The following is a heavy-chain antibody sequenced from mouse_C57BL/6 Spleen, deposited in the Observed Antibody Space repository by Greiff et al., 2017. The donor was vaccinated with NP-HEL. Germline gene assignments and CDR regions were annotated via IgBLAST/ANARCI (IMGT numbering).Heavy chain of an antibody. CDR3: AREDDYGYAMDY. Sequence: EVKLVESGGGLVKPGGSLKLSCAASGFTFSSYAMSWVRQTPEKRLEWVATISDGGSYTYYPDNVKGRFTISRDNAKHNLYLQMSHLKSEDTAMYYCAREDDYGYAMDYWGQGTSVTVSS. CDR1: GFTFSSYA. V-gene: IGHV5-4*01. CDR2: ISDGGSYT. J-gene: IGHJ4*01. D-gene: IGHD2-4*01.